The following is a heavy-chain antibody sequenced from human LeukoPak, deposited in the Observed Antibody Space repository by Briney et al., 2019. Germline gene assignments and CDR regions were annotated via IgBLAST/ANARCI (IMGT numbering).Heavy chain of an antibody. CDR2: ISGSGGRT. Sequence: GGPLRLSCAASGFTFSSYAMSWVRQAPGKVLDCVSAISGSGGRTYYADSVKGRFTISRDNYKNTLYLQMNSLRAEDTAVYYCAKRGASGSYNWFDPWGQGTLVTVSS. CDR1: GFTFSSYA. J-gene: IGHJ5*02. D-gene: IGHD3-22*01. CDR3: AKRGASGSYNWFDP. V-gene: IGHV3-23*01.